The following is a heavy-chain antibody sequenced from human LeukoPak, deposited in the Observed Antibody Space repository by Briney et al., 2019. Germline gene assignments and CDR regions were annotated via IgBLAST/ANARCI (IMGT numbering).Heavy chain of an antibody. V-gene: IGHV1-46*01. CDR2: INPSGGST. CDR3: ATTYCSGGSCPRADAFDI. D-gene: IGHD2-15*01. Sequence: ASVKVSCKASGYTFTSYYMYWVRQAPGQGLEWMGIINPSGGSTSYAQKFQGRVTMTRDMSTSTVYMELSSLRSEDTAVYYCATTYCSGGSCPRADAFDIWGQGTMVTVSS. J-gene: IGHJ3*02. CDR1: GYTFTSYY.